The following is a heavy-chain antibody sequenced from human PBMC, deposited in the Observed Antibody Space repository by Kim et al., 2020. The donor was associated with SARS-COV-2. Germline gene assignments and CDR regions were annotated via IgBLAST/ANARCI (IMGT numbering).Heavy chain of an antibody. CDR1: GGSISSGGYS. J-gene: IGHJ4*02. V-gene: IGHV4-30-2*01. D-gene: IGHD3-10*01. Sequence: SETLSLTCAVSGGSISSGGYSWSWIRQPPGKGLEWIGYIYHSGSTYYNPSLKSGVTISVYRSKNQFSLKLSSVTAADTAVYSCASISSWTQDDYWGQGTLVTVSS. CDR2: IYHSGST. CDR3: ASISSWTQDDY.